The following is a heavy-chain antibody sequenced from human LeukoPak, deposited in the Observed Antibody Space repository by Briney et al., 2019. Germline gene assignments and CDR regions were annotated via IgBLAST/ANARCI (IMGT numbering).Heavy chain of an antibody. Sequence: GASVKVSCKASGYTFTGYYMHWVRQAPGQGLEWMGGIIPIFGTANYAQKFQGRVTITADESTSTAYMELSSLRSEDTAVYYCARDRDSSSGGSDYWGQGTLVTVSS. CDR3: ARDRDSSSGGSDY. J-gene: IGHJ4*02. CDR2: IIPIFGTA. V-gene: IGHV1-69*13. D-gene: IGHD6-13*01. CDR1: GYTFTGYY.